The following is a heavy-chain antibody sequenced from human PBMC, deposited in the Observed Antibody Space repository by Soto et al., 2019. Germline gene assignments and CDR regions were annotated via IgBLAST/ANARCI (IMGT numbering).Heavy chain of an antibody. V-gene: IGHV4-61*01. CDR1: GGSVSNKTYY. J-gene: IGHJ4*02. D-gene: IGHD4-17*01. Sequence: SETLSLSCSVSGGSVSNKTYYWSWIRQPPGKRLEWIGYVYYSGTTNYNPSLKSRVTISVDLSKNQFSLRLSSVTTADTALYYCARTTAVPNTLRSRYFFDYWGQGTLVTVSS. CDR2: VYYSGTT. CDR3: ARTTAVPNTLRSRYFFDY.